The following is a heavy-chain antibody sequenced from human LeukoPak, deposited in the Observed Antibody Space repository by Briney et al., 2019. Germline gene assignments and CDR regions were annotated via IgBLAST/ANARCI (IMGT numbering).Heavy chain of an antibody. CDR1: GFTFSSYA. CDR3: ARDSATGPYYYYYYYMDV. V-gene: IGHV3-64*01. J-gene: IGHJ6*03. CDR2: ISSNGGST. D-gene: IGHD1-1*01. Sequence: GGSLRLSCAASGFTFSSYAMHWVRQAPGKGLEYVSAISSNGGSTYYANSVKGRFTISRDNSKNTLYLQMGSLSAEDMAVYYCARDSATGPYYYYYYYMDVWGKGTTVTVPS.